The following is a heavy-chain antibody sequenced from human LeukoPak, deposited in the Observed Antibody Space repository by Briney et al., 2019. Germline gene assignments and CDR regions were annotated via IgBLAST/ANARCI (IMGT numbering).Heavy chain of an antibody. D-gene: IGHD4-17*01. Sequence: GASVKVSCKASGYTFTSYDINWVRQATGQGLEWMGWMNPNSGNTGYAQKFQGRVTMTRNTSISTAYMELSSLRSEDTAVYYCARWGTVTTPLDYWGQGTLVTVSS. J-gene: IGHJ4*02. V-gene: IGHV1-8*01. CDR3: ARWGTVTTPLDY. CDR1: GYTFTSYD. CDR2: MNPNSGNT.